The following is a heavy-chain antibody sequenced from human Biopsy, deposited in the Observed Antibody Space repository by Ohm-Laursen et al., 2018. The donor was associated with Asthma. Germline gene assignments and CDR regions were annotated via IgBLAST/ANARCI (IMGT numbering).Heavy chain of an antibody. CDR1: PGSINDYY. CDR3: VRATSTWSQSGPHYFDH. J-gene: IGHJ4*02. V-gene: IGHV4-59*12. Sequence: PSETLSLTCPVSPGSINDYYWNWIRQFPGKGLEWIGYVHSTGSTRFNPSLKSRLTISVDTSVDQVSLKLTSVTAADTAVYYCVRATSTWSQSGPHYFDHWGQGTLVTVSS. CDR2: VHSTGST. D-gene: IGHD6-13*01.